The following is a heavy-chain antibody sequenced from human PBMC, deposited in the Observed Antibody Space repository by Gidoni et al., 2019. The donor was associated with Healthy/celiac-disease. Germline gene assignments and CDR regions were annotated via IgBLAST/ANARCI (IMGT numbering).Heavy chain of an antibody. CDR3: AKDIGWELRKGGFDY. J-gene: IGHJ4*02. CDR1: GFTFDDYA. CDR2: ISWNSGSI. D-gene: IGHD1-26*01. Sequence: EVQLVESGGGLVQPGRSLRLSCAASGFTFDDYAMHWVRQAPGKGLGWVSGISWNSGSIGYADSVKGRFTISRDNAKNSLYLQMNSLRAEDTALYYCAKDIGWELRKGGFDYWGQGTLVTVSS. V-gene: IGHV3-9*01.